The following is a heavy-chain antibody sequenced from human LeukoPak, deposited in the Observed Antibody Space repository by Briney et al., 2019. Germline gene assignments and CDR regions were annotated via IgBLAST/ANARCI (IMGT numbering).Heavy chain of an antibody. J-gene: IGHJ3*02. Sequence: GGSLRLSCAASGFTFSSYWMSWVRQALGKGLEWVANIKQDGGEKYYVDSVRGRFTISRDNAKNSLYLQMNSLRAEDTAIYYCARDTLSSWYQIDAFDIWGQGTMVTVSS. CDR1: GFTFSSYW. D-gene: IGHD6-13*01. CDR2: IKQDGGEK. V-gene: IGHV3-7*01. CDR3: ARDTLSSWYQIDAFDI.